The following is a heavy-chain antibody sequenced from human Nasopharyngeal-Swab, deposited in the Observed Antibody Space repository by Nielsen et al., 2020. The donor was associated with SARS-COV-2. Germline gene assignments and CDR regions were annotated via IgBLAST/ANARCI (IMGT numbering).Heavy chain of an antibody. CDR1: GFTFSYYN. Sequence: GESLKISCAASGFTFSYYNMHWVRQAPGKGLEWVSYISSVGSIMYYADSVKGRFTISRDNAKNSTFLQMNSLRDEDTAVYYCARDLDWAGFGSVDYWGQGALVTVSS. J-gene: IGHJ4*02. V-gene: IGHV3-48*02. D-gene: IGHD3-10*01. CDR3: ARDLDWAGFGSVDY. CDR2: ISSVGSIM.